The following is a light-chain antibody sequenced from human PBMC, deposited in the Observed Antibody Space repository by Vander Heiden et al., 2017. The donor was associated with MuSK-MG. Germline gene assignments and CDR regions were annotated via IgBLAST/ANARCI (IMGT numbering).Light chain of an antibody. CDR1: STNIGAGYD. CDR2: ANN. V-gene: IGLV1-40*01. CDR3: QTYDTRLSGSRV. Sequence: QSVLTQPPSVSGAPGQRVTLSCTGTSTNIGAGYDVHWYQQLPGSATKLLIFANNNRPSGVPDRFSGSKSGTSASLTITGLQAEDEADYYCQTYDTRLSGSRVFGGGTKLTVL. J-gene: IGLJ3*02.